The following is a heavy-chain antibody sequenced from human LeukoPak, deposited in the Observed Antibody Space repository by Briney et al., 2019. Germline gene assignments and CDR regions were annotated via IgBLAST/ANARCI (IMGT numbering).Heavy chain of an antibody. D-gene: IGHD6-19*01. CDR1: GFTFSSYS. V-gene: IGHV3-48*04. CDR3: ARALGIAVADSYFDY. Sequence: GGSLRLSCAASGFTFSSYSMNWVRQAPGKGLEWVSYISSSSGTIYYADSVKGRFTISRDNAKNSLYLQMNSLRAEDTAVYYCARALGIAVADSYFDYWGQGTLVTVSS. CDR2: ISSSSGTI. J-gene: IGHJ4*02.